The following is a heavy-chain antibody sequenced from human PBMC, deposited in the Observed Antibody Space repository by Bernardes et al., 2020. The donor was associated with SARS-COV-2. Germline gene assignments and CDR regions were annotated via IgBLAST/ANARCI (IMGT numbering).Heavy chain of an antibody. V-gene: IGHV1-18*01. D-gene: IGHD2-15*01. J-gene: IGHJ4*02. Sequence: ASVTVSCKTSGYTFTAYVIIWVRQAPGQGLESMGWISAYNGYTNYAQKFQGRVTMTTDTSTSTAYMELRSLRSDDTAVYYCARALISDCSGGSCYPDYGDYFDYWGQGTLLTVSS. CDR2: ISAYNGYT. CDR1: GYTFTAYV. CDR3: ARALISDCSGGSCYPDYGDYFDY.